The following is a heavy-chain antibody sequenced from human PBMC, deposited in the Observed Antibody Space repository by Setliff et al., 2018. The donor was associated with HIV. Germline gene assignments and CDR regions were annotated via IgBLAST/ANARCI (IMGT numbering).Heavy chain of an antibody. CDR2: INPSGGTT. D-gene: IGHD2-8*02. Sequence: GASVKVSCKASGYTFTSYYIHWVRQAPGQGLEWMGIINPSGGTTSYAQSFQGRVTMTTDTSTNTAYLELTSLRSDDTAVYYCARYAASGTGWFDPWGQGTQVTVSS. V-gene: IGHV1-46*01. CDR3: ARYAASGTGWFDP. CDR1: GYTFTSYY. J-gene: IGHJ5*02.